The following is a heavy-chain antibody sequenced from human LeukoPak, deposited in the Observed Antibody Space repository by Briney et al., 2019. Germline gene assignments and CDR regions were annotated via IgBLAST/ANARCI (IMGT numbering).Heavy chain of an antibody. Sequence: PSETLSLTCTVSGGSISSSNYYWSWIRQPPGKGLEWIGEINHSGSTNYNPSLKSRVTISVDTSKNQFSLKLSSVTAADTAVYYCARRNPYGSGSYWYYYYMDVWGKGTTVTISS. V-gene: IGHV4-39*07. J-gene: IGHJ6*03. CDR3: ARRNPYGSGSYWYYYYMDV. CDR2: INHSGST. CDR1: GGSISSSNYY. D-gene: IGHD3-10*01.